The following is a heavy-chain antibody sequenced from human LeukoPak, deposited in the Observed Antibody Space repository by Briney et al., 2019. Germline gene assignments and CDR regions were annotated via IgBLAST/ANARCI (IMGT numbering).Heavy chain of an antibody. V-gene: IGHV3-23*01. CDR3: AKDKGYSSGWYLLDP. D-gene: IGHD6-19*01. Sequence: GGSLRLSCAASGFTFSTYAMNWVCQAPGKGLEWVSAISGSGDNTYHADSVKGRFSISRDNSKNTLYLQMNNLRAEDTAVYYCAKDKGYSSGWYLLDPWGQGTLVTVSS. J-gene: IGHJ5*02. CDR1: GFTFSTYA. CDR2: ISGSGDNT.